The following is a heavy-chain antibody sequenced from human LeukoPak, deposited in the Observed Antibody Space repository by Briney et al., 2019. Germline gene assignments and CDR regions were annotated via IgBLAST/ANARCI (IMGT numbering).Heavy chain of an antibody. CDR2: ISAYNGNT. V-gene: IGHV1-18*01. D-gene: IGHD2-15*01. CDR1: GYTFTSYG. J-gene: IGHJ3*02. Sequence: ASVKVSCKASGYTFTSYGISWVRQAPGQGLEWMGWISAYNGNTNYAQKLQGRVTMTTDTSTSTAYMELRSLRSDDTAGYYCARSCSGGSCYSVFDAFDIWGQGTMVTVSS. CDR3: ARSCSGGSCYSVFDAFDI.